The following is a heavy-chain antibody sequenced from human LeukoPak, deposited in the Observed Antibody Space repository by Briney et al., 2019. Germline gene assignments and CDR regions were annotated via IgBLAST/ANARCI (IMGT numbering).Heavy chain of an antibody. D-gene: IGHD3-10*01. CDR1: GVTFSNYW. Sequence: GGSLRLSCEASGVTFSNYWMSWVRQAPGMGPEWLANIKQDGTEKFYMASVRGRFIISRDNAKNSLYLQMNSLRAEDTAVYYCASQITISYYFDYWGQGTLVTVSS. CDR3: ASQITISYYFDY. V-gene: IGHV3-7*01. J-gene: IGHJ4*02. CDR2: IKQDGTEK.